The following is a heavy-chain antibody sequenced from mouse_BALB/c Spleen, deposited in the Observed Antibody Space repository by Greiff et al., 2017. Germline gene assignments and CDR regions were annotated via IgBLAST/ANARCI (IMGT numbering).Heavy chain of an antibody. D-gene: IGHD1-1*01. J-gene: IGHJ4*01. CDR1: GYAFSSYW. V-gene: IGHV1-80*01. CDR3: ATTVVGGGYYAMDY. CDR2: IYPGDGDT. Sequence: QVQLKESGAELVRPGSSVKISCKASGYAFSSYWMNWVKQRPGQGLEWIGQIYPGDGDTNYNGKFKGKATLTADKSSSTAYMQLSSLTSEDSAVYFCATTVVGGGYYAMDYWGQGTSVTVSS.